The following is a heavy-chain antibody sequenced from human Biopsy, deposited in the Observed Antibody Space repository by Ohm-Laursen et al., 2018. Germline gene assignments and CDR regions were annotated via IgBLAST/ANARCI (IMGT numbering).Heavy chain of an antibody. V-gene: IGHV4-38-2*01. J-gene: IGHJ4*02. CDR1: GFSISSGFH. D-gene: IGHD2-15*01. CDR2: IYRTGTT. CDR3: ARMKGRGYFNY. Sequence: LSLTCGVSGFSISSGFHWAWIRQPPGKGLERIGFIYRTGTTTYNPSFKSRVAMAVDTSKNQFSLTLNSVTAADTAVYYCARMKGRGYFNYWGQGTLVIVSS.